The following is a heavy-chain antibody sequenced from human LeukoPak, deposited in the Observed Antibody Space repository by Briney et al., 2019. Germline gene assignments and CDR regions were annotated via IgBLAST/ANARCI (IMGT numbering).Heavy chain of an antibody. J-gene: IGHJ4*02. CDR3: ARERILWFGEFDY. V-gene: IGHV3-11*01. CDR1: GFTFSDYY. CDR2: ISSSGSTI. D-gene: IGHD3-10*01. Sequence: GGSLRLSCAASGFTFSDYYMSWIRQAPGKGLEWVSYISSSGSTIYYADSVKGRFTISRDNAMNSLYLQMNSLRAEDTAVYYCARERILWFGEFDYWGQGTLVTVSS.